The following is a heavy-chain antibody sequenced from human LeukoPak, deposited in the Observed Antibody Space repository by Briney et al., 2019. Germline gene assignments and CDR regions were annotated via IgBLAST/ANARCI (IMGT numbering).Heavy chain of an antibody. CDR1: GYTFTKYG. J-gene: IGHJ3*02. D-gene: IGHD4-17*01. CDR2: ISTYNGNT. CDR3: ARGSVSYGDYVEGMAFDI. Sequence: GASVKVSCKASGYTFTKYGITWVRQAPGRGLEWMGWISTYNGNTNYAQKLQGRVTMTTDTSTSTAYMELRSLISDDAAVYYCARGSVSYGDYVEGMAFDIWGQGTMVTVSS. V-gene: IGHV1-18*01.